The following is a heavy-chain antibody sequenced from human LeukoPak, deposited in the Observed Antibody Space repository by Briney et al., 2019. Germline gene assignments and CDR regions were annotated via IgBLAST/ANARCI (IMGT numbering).Heavy chain of an antibody. Sequence: ASVKVSCKASGYTFTSYGISWVRQAPGQGLEWMGWISAYNGNTNYAQKLQGRVTMTTDTSTSTAYMELRSLRSDDTAVYYCARVVEQWLVSAFDIWGQGTMVTVSS. CDR1: GYTFTSYG. D-gene: IGHD6-19*01. CDR2: ISAYNGNT. J-gene: IGHJ3*02. CDR3: ARVVEQWLVSAFDI. V-gene: IGHV1-18*01.